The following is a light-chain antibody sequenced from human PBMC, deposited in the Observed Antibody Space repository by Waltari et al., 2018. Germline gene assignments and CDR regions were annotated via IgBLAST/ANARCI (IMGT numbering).Light chain of an antibody. Sequence: SLELTQPPSVSVSPGQTASISCSGHRLEDQFVCWYQQKPGQSPLLDSYKDSKRPSEIPERYSGSNSGNTATLTISGTQAVDEADYYCQAWDSNTHVVFGGGTKLTVL. CDR2: KDS. CDR1: RLEDQF. V-gene: IGLV3-1*01. J-gene: IGLJ2*01. CDR3: QAWDSNTHVV.